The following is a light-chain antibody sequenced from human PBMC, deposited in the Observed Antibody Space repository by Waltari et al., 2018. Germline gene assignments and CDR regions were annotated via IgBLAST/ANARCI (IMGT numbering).Light chain of an antibody. CDR1: QSVFYSSNNKNY. V-gene: IGKV4-1*01. Sequence: DFVMTQSPNSLAVSLGERATINCKSSQSVFYSSNNKNYLAWYQQKPGQPPKLLIYWASTRESGVPDRFSGSGSGTDFTLTISSLQAEDVAVYYCQQYYSTRGFTFGPGTKVEIK. CDR3: QQYYSTRGFT. J-gene: IGKJ3*01. CDR2: WAS.